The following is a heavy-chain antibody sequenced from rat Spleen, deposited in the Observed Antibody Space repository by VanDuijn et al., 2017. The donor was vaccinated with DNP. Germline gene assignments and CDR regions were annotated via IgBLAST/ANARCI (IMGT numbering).Heavy chain of an antibody. CDR3: TKGVAAISYAMDA. CDR1: GFTFNSYW. J-gene: IGHJ4*01. V-gene: IGHV5-58*01. D-gene: IGHD1-2*01. Sequence: EVQLVETGGGLVQPGRSLKLSCVASGFTFNSYWMFWIRQAPGKGLEWVASINPDGATTHYSDSVRGRFTISRDNAEDTVYLQMNSLRSGDTATYYCTKGVAAISYAMDAWGQGTSVTVSS. CDR2: INPDGATT.